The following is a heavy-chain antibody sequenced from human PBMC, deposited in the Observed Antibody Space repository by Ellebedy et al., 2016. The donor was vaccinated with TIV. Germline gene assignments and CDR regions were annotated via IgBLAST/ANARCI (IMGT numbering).Heavy chain of an antibody. CDR2: ISYDGDKK. D-gene: IGHD2-8*02. V-gene: IGHV3-30-3*01. Sequence: PGGSLRLSCAASGFSFSSYAMHWVRQAPGKGLEWVAVISYDGDKKYYGDSVKGRFTISRDSSKSTLDLQMNSLSPDDTAVYYCARDVCTGLTCYLDHWGQGTLVTVSP. J-gene: IGHJ4*02. CDR3: ARDVCTGLTCYLDH. CDR1: GFSFSSYA.